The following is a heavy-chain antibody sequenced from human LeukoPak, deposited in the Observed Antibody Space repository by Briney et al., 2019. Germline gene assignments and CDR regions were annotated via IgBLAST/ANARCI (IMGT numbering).Heavy chain of an antibody. J-gene: IGHJ6*03. D-gene: IGHD4-11*01. CDR2: IYHSGST. Sequence: PSETLSLTCTVSNGSVGSHYWTWLRQPSGKGLEWLGSIYHSGSTNYNPSLKSRVTISIDTSKNQFSLIVTSVTAADTAMYFCARIPETVTKIGWNYHYLHYMDVWGKGTTVTVSS. CDR1: NGSVGSHY. V-gene: IGHV4-59*02. CDR3: ARIPETVTKIGWNYHYLHYMDV.